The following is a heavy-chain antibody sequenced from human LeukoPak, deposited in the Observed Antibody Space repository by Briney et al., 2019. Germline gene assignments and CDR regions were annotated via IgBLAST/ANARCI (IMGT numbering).Heavy chain of an antibody. J-gene: IGHJ5*02. CDR2: INPNSGGT. D-gene: IGHD2-21*02. V-gene: IGHV1-2*02. CDR3: ARTELSLAYCGGDCSLVWFDP. Sequence: GASVKVSCKASGYTFTGYYMHWVRQAPGQGLEWMGWINPNSGGTNYAQKFQGRVTMTRDTSISTAYMELRSLRSDDTAVYYCARTELSLAYCGGDCSLVWFDPWGQGTLVTVSS. CDR1: GYTFTGYY.